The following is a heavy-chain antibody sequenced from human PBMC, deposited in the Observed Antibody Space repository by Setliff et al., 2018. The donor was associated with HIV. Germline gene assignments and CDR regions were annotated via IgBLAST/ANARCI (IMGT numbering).Heavy chain of an antibody. V-gene: IGHV5-51*01. Sequence: LGESLTISCRASGYTFTNYWIGWVRQMPGKGLEWIGVIYPGDSVTRYGPSFQGQVFISADRSITTAYLEWSSLKPSDTAMYYCIRRRRAPGTEDLEAVWGQGTLVTVSS. CDR1: GYTFTNYW. J-gene: IGHJ4*02. CDR2: IYPGDSVT. CDR3: IRRRRAPGTEDLEAV. D-gene: IGHD1-26*01.